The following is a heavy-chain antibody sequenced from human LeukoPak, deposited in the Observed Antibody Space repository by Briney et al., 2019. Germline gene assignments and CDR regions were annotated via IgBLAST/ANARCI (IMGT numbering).Heavy chain of an antibody. J-gene: IGHJ4*02. CDR1: EFIVSNSY. CDR2: IYSGGST. D-gene: IGHD3-9*01. Sequence: GGSLRLSCAGSEFIVSNSYMSWVRQAPGKGLEWVSAIYSGGSTDYADSVRGRFTIARDTSKNMVYLQMSSLKASDTAMYYCARLTTGSWDSLFDYWGQGTLVTVSS. V-gene: IGHV3-53*01. CDR3: ARLTTGSWDSLFDY.